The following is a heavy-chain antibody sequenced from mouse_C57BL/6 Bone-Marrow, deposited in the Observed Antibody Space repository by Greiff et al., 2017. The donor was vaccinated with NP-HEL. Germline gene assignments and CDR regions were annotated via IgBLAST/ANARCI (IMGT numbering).Heavy chain of an antibody. J-gene: IGHJ3*01. D-gene: IGHD2-4*01. CDR1: GYTFTSYW. Sequence: QVQLQQPGAELVKPGASVKLSCKASGYTFTSYWMHWVKQRPGQGLEWIGMIHPNSGSTNYNEKFKSKATLTVDKSSSTAYMQLSSLTSEDSAVYYCARPLYYDYDACFAYWGQGTLVTVSA. CDR2: IHPNSGST. V-gene: IGHV1-64*01. CDR3: ARPLYYDYDACFAY.